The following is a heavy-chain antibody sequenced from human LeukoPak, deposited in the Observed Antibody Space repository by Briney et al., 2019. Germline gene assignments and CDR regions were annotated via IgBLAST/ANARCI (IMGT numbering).Heavy chain of an antibody. V-gene: IGHV3-53*04. CDR2: IYSGGST. D-gene: IGHD2-15*01. CDR3: ARDLRSGGSYFFDY. CDR1: GFTVSSNY. J-gene: IGHJ4*02. Sequence: GGSLRLSCAASGFTVSSNYMSWVRQAPGKGLEWVSVIYSGGSTNYADSVKGRFTISGHNSKNTLYLQMNSLRAEDTAVYYCARDLRSGGSYFFDYWGQGTLVTVSS.